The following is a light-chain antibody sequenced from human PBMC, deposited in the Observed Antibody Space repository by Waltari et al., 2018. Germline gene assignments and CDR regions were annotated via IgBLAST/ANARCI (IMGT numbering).Light chain of an antibody. V-gene: IGLV2-14*01. J-gene: IGLJ2*01. CDR1: SSDVGAYNY. CDR2: EVS. CDR3: SSYTTSSTVV. Sequence: QSALTQPASVSGSPGQSITISCTGTSSDVGAYNYVSWYQQHPGKAPKLMIYEVSNRPSGRSNRLSGSKSGNTASLTISGLQAGDEAEYYCSSYTTSSTVVFGGGTKLTVL.